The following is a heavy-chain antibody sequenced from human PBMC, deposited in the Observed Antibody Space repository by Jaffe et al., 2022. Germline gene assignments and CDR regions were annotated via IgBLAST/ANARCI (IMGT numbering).Heavy chain of an antibody. CDR1: GFTFDDYA. Sequence: EVQLVESGGGLVQPGRSLRLSCAASGFTFDDYAMHWVRQAPGKGLEWVSGISWNSGSIGYADSVKGRFTISRDNAKNSLYLQMNSLRAEDTALYYCAKADLGYCTGGVCPIDYWGQGTLVTVSS. CDR2: ISWNSGSI. J-gene: IGHJ4*02. V-gene: IGHV3-9*01. D-gene: IGHD2-8*02. CDR3: AKADLGYCTGGVCPIDY.